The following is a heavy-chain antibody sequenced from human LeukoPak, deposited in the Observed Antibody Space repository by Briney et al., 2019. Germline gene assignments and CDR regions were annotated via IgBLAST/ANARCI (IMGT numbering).Heavy chain of an antibody. CDR2: INQDVSET. CDR1: GFTFSSYW. CDR3: ARDRGYSSFDY. Sequence: GGSLRLSCAAPGFTFSSYWMSWVSQAPGKGLEWVANINQDVSETNYVDSVKGRFTISRDNAKNSLYLQMTSLRVEDTAVYYCARDRGYSSFDYWGQGTLVTVSS. J-gene: IGHJ4*02. D-gene: IGHD4-23*01. V-gene: IGHV3-7*01.